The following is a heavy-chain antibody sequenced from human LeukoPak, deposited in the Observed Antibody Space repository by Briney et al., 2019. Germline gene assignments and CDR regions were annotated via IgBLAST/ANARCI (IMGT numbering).Heavy chain of an antibody. J-gene: IGHJ4*02. CDR3: ARDQVSVAVAGSFDH. CDR1: GGTFSSYA. Sequence: ASVKVSCKASGGTFSSYAISWVRQAPGQGLEWMGRIIPIFGTANYAQKFQGRVTITTDESTSTAYMELSSLRSENTAVYYCARDQVSVAVAGSFDHWGQGTLVTVSS. D-gene: IGHD6-19*01. CDR2: IIPIFGTA. V-gene: IGHV1-69*05.